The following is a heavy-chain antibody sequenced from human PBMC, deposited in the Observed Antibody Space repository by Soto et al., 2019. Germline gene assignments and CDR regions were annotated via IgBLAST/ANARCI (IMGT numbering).Heavy chain of an antibody. J-gene: IGHJ4*02. CDR2: FYYSGST. CDR3: ARHFRSGSYFDY. D-gene: IGHD3-10*01. V-gene: IGHV4-39*01. CDR1: GGSISSGSSY. Sequence: PSETLSLTCTVSGGSISSGSSYWGWIRQPPGKGLEWIGSFYYSGSTYYNPSLKSRVTISVDTSRNQFSLRLSSVTAADTAVYYCARHFRSGSYFDYWGQGTLVTVSS.